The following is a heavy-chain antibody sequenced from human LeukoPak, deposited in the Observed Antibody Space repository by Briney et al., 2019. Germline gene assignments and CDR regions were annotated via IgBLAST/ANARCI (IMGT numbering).Heavy chain of an antibody. Sequence: PGGSLRLSCAASGFTFSSYWMSWVRQAPGKGLEWVANIKQDGSEKYYVDSVKGRFTISRDNAKNSLYLQMNSLRAEDTAVYYCARVHPTQLVPRVTMVRGSFDPWGQGTLVTVSS. CDR3: ARVHPTQLVPRVTMVRGSFDP. CDR2: IKQDGSEK. D-gene: IGHD3-10*01. CDR1: GFTFSSYW. V-gene: IGHV3-7*01. J-gene: IGHJ5*02.